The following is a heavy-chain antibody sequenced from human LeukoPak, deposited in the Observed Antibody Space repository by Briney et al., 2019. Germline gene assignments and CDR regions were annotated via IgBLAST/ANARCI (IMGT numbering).Heavy chain of an antibody. CDR1: GGSISSVSYY. J-gene: IGHJ4*02. CDR2: IYYSGST. D-gene: IGHD3-22*01. V-gene: IGHV4-61*10. CDR3: ARVYYDSSGWYYFDY. Sequence: PSETLSLTCTVSGGSISSVSYYWRWTRQPAGKGLECIGSIYYSGSTNYNPSLKSRVTMSVDTSKNQFSLKLSSVTAADTAVYYCARVYYDSSGWYYFDYWGQGTLVTVSS.